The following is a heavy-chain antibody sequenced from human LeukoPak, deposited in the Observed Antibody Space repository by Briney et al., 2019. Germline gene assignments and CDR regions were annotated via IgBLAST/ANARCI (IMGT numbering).Heavy chain of an antibody. CDR2: ISSSGSTR. V-gene: IGHV3-11*01. CDR3: ARESYYDSSGYYGHGDY. CDR1: GFTFSDYL. Sequence: GGSLRLSCAASGFTFSDYLMSWIRQAPGKRLEWVTYISSSGSTRYYAASVKGRFTISRDNAKNSLYMQMNSLRAEDTAVYYCARESYYDSSGYYGHGDYWGQGTLVTVSS. D-gene: IGHD3-22*01. J-gene: IGHJ4*02.